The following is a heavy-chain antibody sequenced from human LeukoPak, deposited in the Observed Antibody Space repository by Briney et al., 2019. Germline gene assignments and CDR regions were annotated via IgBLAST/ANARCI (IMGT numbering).Heavy chain of an antibody. CDR3: AKADSFYGMDV. Sequence: GGSLRLSCAASGFTFSSYGMHWVRQAPGKGLEWVTVILYDGTNKYYADSVKGRFTISRDNSKNILYLQMNSLRVEDTAVYYCAKADSFYGMDVWGQGTTVTVSS. V-gene: IGHV3-30*18. CDR2: ILYDGTNK. CDR1: GFTFSSYG. D-gene: IGHD5-18*01. J-gene: IGHJ6*02.